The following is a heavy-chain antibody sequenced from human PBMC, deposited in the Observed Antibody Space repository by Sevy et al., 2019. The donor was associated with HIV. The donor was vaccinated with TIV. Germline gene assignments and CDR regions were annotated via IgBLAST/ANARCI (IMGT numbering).Heavy chain of an antibody. J-gene: IGHJ4*02. V-gene: IGHV3-49*04. CDR1: GFTFGDYC. CDR2: LKSDVYGGTV. Sequence: GGSLRLSCTASGFTFGDYCMSWVRQAPGKGLEWVAFLKSDVYGGTVDHAASVRGRFVISRDDSKTIAYQQMNDLKAETTGVYYCTRWKAAQSIFDYWGQGALVTVSS. D-gene: IGHD6-13*01. CDR3: TRWKAAQSIFDY.